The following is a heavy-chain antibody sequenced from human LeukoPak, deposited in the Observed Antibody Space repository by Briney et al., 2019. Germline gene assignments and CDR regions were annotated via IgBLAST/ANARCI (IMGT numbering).Heavy chain of an antibody. D-gene: IGHD4-23*01. CDR2: IIPIFGTA. V-gene: IGHV1-69*13. CDR3: ANSGNLAYYCDY. Sequence: ASVKVSCKASGGTFTSYAISGVRQAPGQGLEWMGGIIPIFGTANYAQKFQGRVTITADESTSTAYMELSSLRSEDTVVYYCANSGNLAYYCDYWGQGTLVTVSS. J-gene: IGHJ4*02. CDR1: GGTFTSYA.